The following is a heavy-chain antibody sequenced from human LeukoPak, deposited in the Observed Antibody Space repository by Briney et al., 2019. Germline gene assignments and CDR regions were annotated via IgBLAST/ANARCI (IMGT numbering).Heavy chain of an antibody. CDR3: AKDLSYSFEIPAY. Sequence: GGSLRLSCAASGFSFGGFGMHWVRQAPGQGLEWVAFIGFDGNKKYIRDSVKGRFTISRGNSGNTLFLQMNSLRAEDTGVYYCAKDLSYSFEIPAYWGQGTLVTVSS. CDR2: IGFDGNKK. CDR1: GFSFGGFG. V-gene: IGHV3-30*02. J-gene: IGHJ4*02. D-gene: IGHD4-11*01.